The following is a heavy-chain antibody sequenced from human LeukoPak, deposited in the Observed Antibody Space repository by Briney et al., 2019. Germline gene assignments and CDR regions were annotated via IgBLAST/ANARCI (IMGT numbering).Heavy chain of an antibody. CDR1: GYTFTSYG. CDR2: ISAYDDKR. J-gene: IGHJ4*02. V-gene: IGHV1-18*01. CDR3: ARAKERTKVGATTIDY. D-gene: IGHD1-26*01. Sequence: ASVKVSCKASGYTFTSYGISWARQAPGQGLEWMGWISAYDDKRNSVQRFQDRITMTTDTSTSTSYLELRNLRSDDTAVYYCARAKERTKVGATTIDYWGQGTLVTVSS.